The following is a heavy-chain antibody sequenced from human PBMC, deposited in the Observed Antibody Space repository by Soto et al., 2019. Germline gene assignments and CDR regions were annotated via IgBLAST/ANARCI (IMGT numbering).Heavy chain of an antibody. CDR3: AREINGDYRQRPFAFDY. CDR2: INPSGGST. V-gene: IGHV1-46*01. Sequence: QVQLVQSGAEVKKPGASVKVSCKASGYTFTSYYMHWVRQAPGQGLEWMGIINPSGGSTSYAQKFQGRVTMTRDTSTSTVYMELSSLRSEDTAVYYCAREINGDYRQRPFAFDYWGQGTLVTVSS. J-gene: IGHJ4*02. CDR1: GYTFTSYY. D-gene: IGHD4-17*01.